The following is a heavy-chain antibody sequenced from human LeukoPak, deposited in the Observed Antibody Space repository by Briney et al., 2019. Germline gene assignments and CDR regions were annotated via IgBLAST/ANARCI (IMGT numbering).Heavy chain of an antibody. Sequence: PGGSLRLSCAASGFTFGDYAMHWVRQAPGKGLEWVSLISWDGGSTYYADSVKGRFTISRDNSKNSLYLQMNSLRAEDTALYYCAKPIAMRSVAEDAFDIWGQGTMVTVSS. CDR1: GFTFGDYA. V-gene: IGHV3-43D*03. J-gene: IGHJ3*02. D-gene: IGHD6-19*01. CDR2: ISWDGGST. CDR3: AKPIAMRSVAEDAFDI.